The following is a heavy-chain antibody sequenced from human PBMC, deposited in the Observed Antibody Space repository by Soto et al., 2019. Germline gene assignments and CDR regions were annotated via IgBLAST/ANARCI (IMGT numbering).Heavy chain of an antibody. V-gene: IGHV1-18*01. CDR2: ISAYNGNT. CDR1: GYTFTSYG. Sequence: GASVKVSCQASGYTFTSYGISWVRQAPGQGLEWMGWISAYNGNTNYAQKLQGRVTMTTDTSTSTAYMELRSLRSDDTAVYYCARRGITYYYDSSGYSDFDYWGQGTLVTVSS. CDR3: ARRGITYYYDSSGYSDFDY. D-gene: IGHD3-22*01. J-gene: IGHJ4*02.